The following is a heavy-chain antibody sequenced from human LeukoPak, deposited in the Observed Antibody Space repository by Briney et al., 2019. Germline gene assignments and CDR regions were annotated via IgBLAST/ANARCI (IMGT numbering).Heavy chain of an antibody. J-gene: IGHJ5*02. CDR2: IYTSGST. V-gene: IGHV4-61*02. Sequence: PSDTLSLTCTVSGGSISSGSYYWSWIRQPAGKGLEWIGRIYTSGSTNYNPSLKSRVTISVDTSKNQFSLKLSSVTAADTAVYYCAREELTGFGWFDPWGQGTLVTVSS. CDR1: GGSISSGSYY. CDR3: AREELTGFGWFDP. D-gene: IGHD3-16*01.